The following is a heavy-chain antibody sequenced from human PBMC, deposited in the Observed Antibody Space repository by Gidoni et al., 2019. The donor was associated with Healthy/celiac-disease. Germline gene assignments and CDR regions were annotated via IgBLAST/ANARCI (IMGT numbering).Heavy chain of an antibody. D-gene: IGHD3-22*01. CDR3: ARDRDYYDSSGYYSDAFDI. Sequence: EVQLVESGGGLVKPGGSLRLSCAASAFTFSSYRTNWVRQAPGKGLEWVSSISSSSSYIYYADSVKGRFTISRDNAKNSLYLQMNSLRAEDTAVYYCARDRDYYDSSGYYSDAFDIWGQGTMVTVSS. V-gene: IGHV3-21*01. J-gene: IGHJ3*02. CDR2: ISSSSSYI. CDR1: AFTFSSYR.